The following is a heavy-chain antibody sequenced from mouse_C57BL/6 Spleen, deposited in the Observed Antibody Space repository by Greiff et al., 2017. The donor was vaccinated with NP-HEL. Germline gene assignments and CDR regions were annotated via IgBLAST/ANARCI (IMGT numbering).Heavy chain of an antibody. CDR2: IYPSDSET. V-gene: IGHV1-61*01. D-gene: IGHD2-1*01. CDR3: ARKNYGNYGWYFDV. J-gene: IGHJ1*03. Sequence: QVQLQQPGAELVRPGSSVKLSCKAFGYTFTSYWMDWVKQRPGQGLEWIGNIYPSDSETHYNQKFKDKATLTVDKSSSTAYMQLSSLTSEYSAVYYCARKNYGNYGWYFDVWGTGTTVTVSS. CDR1: GYTFTSYW.